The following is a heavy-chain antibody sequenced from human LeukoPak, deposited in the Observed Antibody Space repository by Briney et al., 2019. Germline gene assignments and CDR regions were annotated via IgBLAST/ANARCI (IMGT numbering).Heavy chain of an antibody. Sequence: GGSLRLSCAASGFTFSSYAMHWVRQAPGKGLEWVAVISYDGSNKYYADSVKGRFTISRDNSKNTLYLQMNSLRAEDTALYYCATLAAAGTGFDYWGQGTLVTVSS. CDR1: GFTFSSYA. V-gene: IGHV3-30-3*01. D-gene: IGHD6-13*01. CDR2: ISYDGSNK. CDR3: ATLAAAGTGFDY. J-gene: IGHJ4*02.